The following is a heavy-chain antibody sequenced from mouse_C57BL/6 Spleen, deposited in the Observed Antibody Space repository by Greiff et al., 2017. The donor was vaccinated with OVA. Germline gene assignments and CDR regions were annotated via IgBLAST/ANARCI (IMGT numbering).Heavy chain of an antibody. D-gene: IGHD1-1*01. Sequence: VQLQQSDAELVKPGASVKISCKVSGYTFTDHTIHWMKQRPEQGLEWIGYIYPRDGSTKYNEKFKGKATLTADKSSSTAYMQLNSLTSEDSAVYFCGVITTVVDWYFDVWGTGTTVTVSS. CDR3: GVITTVVDWYFDV. J-gene: IGHJ1*03. CDR1: GYTFTDHT. V-gene: IGHV1-78*01. CDR2: IYPRDGST.